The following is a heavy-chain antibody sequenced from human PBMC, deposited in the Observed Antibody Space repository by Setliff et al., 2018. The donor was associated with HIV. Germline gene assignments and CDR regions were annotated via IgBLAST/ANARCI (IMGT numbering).Heavy chain of an antibody. Sequence: GGSLRLSCAVSGFTFISYGMYWVRQAPGKGLEWVAFIRYDGSYRYYVDSVKGRFTISRDNSKNTMFLQMNSLRVEDTAMYYCARVSITYWYSIPTFYYYYMDVWGKGTKGTVSS. D-gene: IGHD2-15*01. J-gene: IGHJ6*03. CDR2: IRYDGSYR. CDR1: GFTFISYG. CDR3: ARVSITYWYSIPTFYYYYMDV. V-gene: IGHV3-30*02.